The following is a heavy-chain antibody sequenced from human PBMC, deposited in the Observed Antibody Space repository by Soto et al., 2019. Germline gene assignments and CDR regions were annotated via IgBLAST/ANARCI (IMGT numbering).Heavy chain of an antibody. CDR3: AQGYSSSFEAFDI. J-gene: IGHJ3*02. D-gene: IGHD6-13*01. CDR2: ISGSGGST. CDR1: GFTFSSYA. Sequence: EVQLLESGGGLVQPGGSLRLSCAASGFTFSSYAMSWVRQAPGKGLEWVSAISGSGGSTYYADSVKGRFTISRDNSKNTVYLQMNSLRAEDTDVYYCAQGYSSSFEAFDIWGQGTMFTVSS. V-gene: IGHV3-23*01.